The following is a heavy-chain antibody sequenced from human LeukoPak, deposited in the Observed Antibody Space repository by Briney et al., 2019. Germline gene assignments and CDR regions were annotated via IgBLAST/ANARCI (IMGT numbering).Heavy chain of an antibody. CDR2: ISSSSSYI. D-gene: IGHD3-10*01. V-gene: IGHV3-21*04. CDR1: GFTFSSYR. CDR3: AKVHRSMVTPDY. J-gene: IGHJ4*02. Sequence: PGGSLRLSCAASGFTFSSYRMTWVRQAPGKGLEWVSSISSSSSYIYYADSVKGRFTISRDNSKNTLYLQMNSLRAEDTAVYYCAKVHRSMVTPDYWGQGTLVTVSS.